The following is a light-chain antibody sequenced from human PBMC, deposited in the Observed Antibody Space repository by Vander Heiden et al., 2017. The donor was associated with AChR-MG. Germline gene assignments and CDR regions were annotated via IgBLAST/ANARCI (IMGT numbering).Light chain of an antibody. Sequence: DIVMTQSPDSLAVSLCERATINCKSSQSVLYSSNNKNYLAWYQQKPGQPPKLLIYWASTRESGVPDRFSGSESGTDFTLTISSLQAEDVAVYYCQQYDSIPQAFGGGTKVEIK. CDR1: QSVLYSSNNKNY. CDR3: QQYDSIPQA. J-gene: IGKJ4*01. CDR2: WAS. V-gene: IGKV4-1*01.